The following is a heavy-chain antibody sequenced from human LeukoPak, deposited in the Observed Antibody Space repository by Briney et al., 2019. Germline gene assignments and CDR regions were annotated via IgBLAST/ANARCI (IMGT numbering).Heavy chain of an antibody. J-gene: IGHJ1*01. Sequence: SVKVSCKASGGTFSSYAISWVRQAPGQGLEWMGRIIPILGIANYAQKFQGRVTVTADNSTSTAYMELSSLRSEDTAVYYCASGATTIRYFQLWGQGTLVTVSS. CDR3: ASGATTIRYFQL. CDR1: GGTFSSYA. CDR2: IIPILGIA. V-gene: IGHV1-69*04. D-gene: IGHD1-26*01.